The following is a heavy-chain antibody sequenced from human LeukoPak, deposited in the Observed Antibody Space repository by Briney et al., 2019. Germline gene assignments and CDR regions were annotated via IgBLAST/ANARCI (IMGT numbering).Heavy chain of an antibody. CDR1: GGSLSGYA. CDR3: ARHGWHSWYFDL. CDR2: INQRRSL. D-gene: IGHD6-19*01. J-gene: IGHJ2*01. Sequence: SETLSLTCAVYGGSLSGYAWSWIRQPPGKGLEWIGEINQRRSLKYNPSLESRVTISVDTSKNQLSLKLSSVTAADTAVFYCARHGWHSWYFDLWGRGTLVTVSS. V-gene: IGHV4-34*01.